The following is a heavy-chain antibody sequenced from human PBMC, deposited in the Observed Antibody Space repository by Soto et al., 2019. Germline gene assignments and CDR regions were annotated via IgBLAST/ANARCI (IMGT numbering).Heavy chain of an antibody. D-gene: IGHD3-22*01. J-gene: IGHJ4*02. CDR2: INHRGRT. V-gene: IGHV4-34*01. CDR1: DGSFSGYY. CDR3: ARGITMKLAVPGDAPDNHYFDS. Sequence: SETLSLTCAVYDGSFSGYYWSWIRQPPGKGLGWIGEINHRGRTNENPSLKSRVTISVDTSKNQFSLKLRSVTAADTAVYYCARGITMKLAVPGDAPDNHYFDSWGQGSLATVSS.